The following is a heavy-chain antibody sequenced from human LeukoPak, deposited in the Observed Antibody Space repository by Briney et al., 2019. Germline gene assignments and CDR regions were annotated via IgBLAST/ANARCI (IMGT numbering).Heavy chain of an antibody. V-gene: IGHV3-23*01. J-gene: IGHJ4*02. Sequence: GGSLTLSCTASGFSFNNYAMTWVRQAPGKGLEWVSAITGIGAYTNYADSVKGRFTISRDNAKNTVYLQMNSLRAEDTAIYYCAKRSSTSSGYFDFWGRGTLVTVSS. D-gene: IGHD3-22*01. CDR1: GFSFNNYA. CDR2: ITGIGAYT. CDR3: AKRSSTSSGYFDF.